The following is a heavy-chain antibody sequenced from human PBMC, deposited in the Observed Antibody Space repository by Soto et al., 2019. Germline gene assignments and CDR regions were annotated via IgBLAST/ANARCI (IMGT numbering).Heavy chain of an antibody. Sequence: ASVKVSWKASGGTFSSYAISWVRQAPGQGLEWMGGIIPIFGTANYAQKFQGRVTITADESTSTAYMELSSLRSEDTAVYYCARGQGTTHYYGMDVWGQGTTVTVSS. CDR1: GGTFSSYA. D-gene: IGHD1-1*01. V-gene: IGHV1-69*13. CDR3: ARGQGTTHYYGMDV. CDR2: IIPIFGTA. J-gene: IGHJ6*02.